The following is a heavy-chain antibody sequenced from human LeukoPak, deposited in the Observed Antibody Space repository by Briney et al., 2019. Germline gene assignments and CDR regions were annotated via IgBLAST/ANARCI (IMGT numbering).Heavy chain of an antibody. D-gene: IGHD4-23*01. CDR3: ARHDYGGS. CDR1: GFTFSNYA. CDR2: IRGSGVNT. Sequence: GGSLRLSCAASGFTFSNYAMTWVRQTPGKGLEWVSAIRGSGVNTYYADSVKGRFTISRDNSKNTVYLQMNSLRAEDTAVYYCARHDYGGSWGQGTLVTVSS. J-gene: IGHJ5*02. V-gene: IGHV3-23*01.